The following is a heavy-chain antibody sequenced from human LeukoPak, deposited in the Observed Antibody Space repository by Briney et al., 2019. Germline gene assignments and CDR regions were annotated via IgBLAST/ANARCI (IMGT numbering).Heavy chain of an antibody. CDR3: ARQIEYSSSSIPFYYYGMDV. CDR2: INHSGST. J-gene: IGHJ6*02. Sequence: PSETLSLTCAVYGGSFSGYYWSWIRQPPGKGLEWIGEINHSGSTNYNPSLKSRVTISVDTSKNQFPLKLSSVTAADTAVYYCARQIEYSSSSIPFYYYGMDVWGQGTTVTVSS. V-gene: IGHV4-34*01. D-gene: IGHD6-6*01. CDR1: GGSFSGYY.